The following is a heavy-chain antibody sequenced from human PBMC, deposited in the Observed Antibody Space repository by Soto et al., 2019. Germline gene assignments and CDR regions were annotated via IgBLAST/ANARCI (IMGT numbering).Heavy chain of an antibody. D-gene: IGHD6-6*01. Sequence: QVQLVQSGAEVKKPGSSVKVSCKASGGTFSSYAISWVRQAPGQGLEWMGGIIPIFGTANYAQKFQGRVTITADESTSTAYMELSSLTSEDTAVYYCARASIAARPGGYYYYGMDVWGQGTTVTVSS. CDR3: ARASIAARPGGYYYYGMDV. J-gene: IGHJ6*02. V-gene: IGHV1-69*12. CDR2: IIPIFGTA. CDR1: GGTFSSYA.